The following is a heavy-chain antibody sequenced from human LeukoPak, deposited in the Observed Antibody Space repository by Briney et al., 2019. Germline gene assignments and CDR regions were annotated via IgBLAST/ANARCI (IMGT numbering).Heavy chain of an antibody. V-gene: IGHV4-39*07. D-gene: IGHD5-18*01. CDR2: ISYSGST. J-gene: IGHJ4*02. Sequence: SSETLSLTCTVSGGSISSYYWGWIRQPPGKGLEWIGSISYSGSTYYNPSLKSRVTISVDTSKNQFSLKLSSVTAADTAVYYCARGQFGYSYGYGLDYWGQGTLVTVSS. CDR3: ARGQFGYSYGYGLDY. CDR1: GGSISSYY.